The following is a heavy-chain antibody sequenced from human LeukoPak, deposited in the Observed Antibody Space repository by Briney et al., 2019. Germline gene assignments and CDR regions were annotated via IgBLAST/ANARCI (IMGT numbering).Heavy chain of an antibody. D-gene: IGHD3-10*01. V-gene: IGHV3-23*01. CDR1: GFTFSSYW. Sequence: QSGGSLRLSCAASGFTFSSYWMSWVRQAPGKGLEWVSTISANGGGTYYADSVKGRFTISRDNSKNTLYLQMSSLRAEDTAVYYCARDYYYGSGNYYSFDYWGQGALVTVSS. CDR3: ARDYYYGSGNYYSFDY. CDR2: ISANGGGT. J-gene: IGHJ4*02.